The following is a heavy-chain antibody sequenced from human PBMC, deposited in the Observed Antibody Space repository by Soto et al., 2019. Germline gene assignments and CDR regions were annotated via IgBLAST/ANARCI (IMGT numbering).Heavy chain of an antibody. V-gene: IGHV2-5*02. D-gene: IGHD6-13*01. Sequence: QITLKESGPTLVKPTQTLTLTCTFSGFSLSTSGVGVGWIRQPPGKALEWLALIYWDDDKRYSPSLKSRLTITKDTDKNQVVHTMTTMAPVDTATYYSAHCNGLAAAGTYYYYGMDVWGQGTTDTDFS. CDR2: IYWDDDK. J-gene: IGHJ6*02. CDR3: AHCNGLAAAGTYYYYGMDV. CDR1: GFSLSTSGVG.